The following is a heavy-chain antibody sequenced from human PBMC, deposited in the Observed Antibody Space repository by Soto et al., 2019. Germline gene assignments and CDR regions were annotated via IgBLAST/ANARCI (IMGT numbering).Heavy chain of an antibody. CDR2: IDPSKSST. CDR3: ARGSVTSGWDR. CDR1: GERFIAYG. J-gene: IGHJ5*02. V-gene: IGHV5-10-1*04. D-gene: IGHD6-19*01. Sequence: PCQPEKVRYNGAGERFIAYGSNCVRKKPGRGLEWMGRIDPSKSSTKYSPSFQGQVTISADKSINTAYLHWSGLQASGGATYYCARGSVTSGWDRWGQRSEVTASS.